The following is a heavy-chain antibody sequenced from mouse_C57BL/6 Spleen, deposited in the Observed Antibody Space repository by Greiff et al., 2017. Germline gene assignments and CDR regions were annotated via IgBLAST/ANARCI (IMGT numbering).Heavy chain of an antibody. CDR2: IDPSDSYT. Sequence: QVQLQQPGAELVKPGASVKLSCKASGYTFTSYWMQWVKQRPGQDLEWIGEIDPSDSYTNYNQKFKGKATLTVDTSSSTAYMQLSSLTSEDSAVYYCARGPMDYWGQGTSVTVSS. CDR1: GYTFTSYW. V-gene: IGHV1-50*01. J-gene: IGHJ4*01. CDR3: ARGPMDY.